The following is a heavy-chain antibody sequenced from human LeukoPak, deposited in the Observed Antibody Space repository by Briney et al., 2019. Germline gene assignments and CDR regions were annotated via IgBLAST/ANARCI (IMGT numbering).Heavy chain of an antibody. CDR2: ISSSGSTI. V-gene: IGHV3-48*03. CDR3: TRTPAPGYSSSSSKYY. Sequence: GGSLRLSCAASGFTFSSYEMNWVRQAPGKGLEWVSYISSSGSTIYYADSVKGRFTISRDNAKNSLYLQMNSLRAEDTAVYYRTRTPAPGYSSSSSKYYWGQGTLVTVSS. CDR1: GFTFSSYE. J-gene: IGHJ4*02. D-gene: IGHD6-6*01.